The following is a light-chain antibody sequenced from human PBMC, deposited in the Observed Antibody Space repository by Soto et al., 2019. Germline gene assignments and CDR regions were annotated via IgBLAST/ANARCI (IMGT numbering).Light chain of an antibody. Sequence: DIVMTQSPDSLAVSLGERATINCKSSQSVLESSNNKNYFGWYQQKPGQPPKLIIYWASTRESGVPDRFSDSGSGTDFTLTISSLQAEDVAVYFCLQTYSLPFTFGQGTKLEVK. CDR2: WAS. V-gene: IGKV4-1*01. J-gene: IGKJ2*01. CDR1: QSVLESSNNKNY. CDR3: LQTYSLPFT.